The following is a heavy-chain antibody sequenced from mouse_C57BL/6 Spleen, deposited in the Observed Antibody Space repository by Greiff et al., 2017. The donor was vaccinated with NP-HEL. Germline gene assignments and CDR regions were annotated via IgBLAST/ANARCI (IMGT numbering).Heavy chain of an antibody. J-gene: IGHJ2*01. CDR2: INPSTGGT. Sequence: EVQLQQSGPELVKPGASVKISCKASGYSFTGYYMNWVKQSPEKSLEWIGEINPSTGGTTYNQKFKAKATLTVDKSSSTAYMQLKSLTSEDSAVYYCARGLISYGNYEGYWGQGTTLTVSS. CDR3: ARGLISYGNYEGY. CDR1: GYSFTGYY. D-gene: IGHD2-1*01. V-gene: IGHV1-42*01.